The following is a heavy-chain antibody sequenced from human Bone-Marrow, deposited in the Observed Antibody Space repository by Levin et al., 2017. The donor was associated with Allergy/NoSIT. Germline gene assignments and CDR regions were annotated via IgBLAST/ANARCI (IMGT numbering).Heavy chain of an antibody. CDR2: INGATGET. D-gene: IGHD3-10*01. CDR3: ARMGFGE. J-gene: IGHJ4*02. Sequence: ASVKVSCRTYGYSFTGYSMHWVRQAPGQSLEWMGWINGATGETKYSQKLRGRITPTRDTSASTGYMELSSLTSADTAVYYCARMGFGEWGQGTRLSVSS. CDR1: GYSFTGYS. V-gene: IGHV1-3*01.